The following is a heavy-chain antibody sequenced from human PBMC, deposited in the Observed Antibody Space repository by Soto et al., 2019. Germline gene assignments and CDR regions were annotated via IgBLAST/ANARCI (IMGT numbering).Heavy chain of an antibody. J-gene: IGHJ4*02. D-gene: IGHD1-26*01. CDR2: VNPNSGAT. CDR1: GYTFSGYF. Sequence: QVQLVQSGAEVKKPGASVKVSCNAPGYTFSGYFMYWVGQAPGQGLEWMGWVNPNSGATNYARQFQGRVTMTRDTAIGTAYMEVSRLRSEDTAVYYCARDCVGATGYWGQGTLVTVSS. CDR3: ARDCVGATGY. V-gene: IGHV1-2*02.